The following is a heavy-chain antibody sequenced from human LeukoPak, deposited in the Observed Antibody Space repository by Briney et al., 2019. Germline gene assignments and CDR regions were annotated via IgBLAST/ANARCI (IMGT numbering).Heavy chain of an antibody. CDR3: ARRVTVIYYMDL. D-gene: IGHD3-22*01. V-gene: IGHV4-34*01. Sequence: SETLSLTCAVSDGSFSGYYWTWVRQVPGRGLEGIGEINDSGPPTYNPSLNSRVPISVATSKNQFSLKLTSVTAADTAVYYCARRVTVIYYMDLWGKGTTVTVSS. J-gene: IGHJ6*03. CDR2: INDSGPP. CDR1: DGSFSGYY.